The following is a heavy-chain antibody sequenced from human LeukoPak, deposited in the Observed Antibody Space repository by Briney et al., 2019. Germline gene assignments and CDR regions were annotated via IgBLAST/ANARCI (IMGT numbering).Heavy chain of an antibody. V-gene: IGHV3-30*18. D-gene: IGHD2-2*01. CDR3: AKPNEYCSSIRCYEAEYFQH. Sequence: PGGSLRLSCAASGFTLSSYEMNWFRQAPGKGLEWVAFISYDGSNKYYVDSVKGRFTISRDNSKNTLYLQMNSLRAEDTAVYYCAKPNEYCSSIRCYEAEYFQHWGQGTLVTVSS. CDR2: ISYDGSNK. J-gene: IGHJ1*01. CDR1: GFTLSSYE.